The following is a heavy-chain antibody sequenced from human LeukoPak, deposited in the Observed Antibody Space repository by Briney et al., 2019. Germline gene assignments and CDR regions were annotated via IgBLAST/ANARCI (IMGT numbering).Heavy chain of an antibody. CDR1: GGSISSSSYY. Sequence: PSETLSLTCTVSGGSISSSSYYWGWIRQPPGEGLEWIGTIYYSGSTYYNPSLKSRVTISVDTSKNQFSLKLSSVTAADTAVYYCARRSTIFGVVTVAAGMDVWGQGTTVTVSS. D-gene: IGHD3-3*01. CDR3: ARRSTIFGVVTVAAGMDV. J-gene: IGHJ6*02. CDR2: IYYSGST. V-gene: IGHV4-39*01.